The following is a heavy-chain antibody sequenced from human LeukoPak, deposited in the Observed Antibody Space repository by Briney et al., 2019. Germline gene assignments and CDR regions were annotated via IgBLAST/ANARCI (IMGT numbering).Heavy chain of an antibody. Sequence: KPSETLSLTCAVYGRSFSGYYWSWIRQPPGKGLEWIGEINHSGSTNYNPSLKSRVTISVDTSKNQFSLKLSSVTAADTAVYYCARSSMPRGWYFDLWGRGTLVTVS. CDR2: INHSGST. CDR3: ARSSMPRGWYFDL. J-gene: IGHJ2*01. V-gene: IGHV4-34*01. CDR1: GRSFSGYY. D-gene: IGHD2/OR15-2a*01.